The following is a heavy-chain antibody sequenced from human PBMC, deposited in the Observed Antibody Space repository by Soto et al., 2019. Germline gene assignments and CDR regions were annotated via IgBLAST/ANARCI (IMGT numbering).Heavy chain of an antibody. CDR1: GGSLSDYF. Sequence: SETLSLTFVVSGGSLSDYFWSWIRQPPGMALEWIGEINHLGSINYNPSLKSRVTMSVDTSKNQFSLTLNSVTAADTATYYCARGGISHWAYFYYMDVWDRGTTVTV. V-gene: IGHV4-34*01. CDR3: ARGGISHWAYFYYMDV. D-gene: IGHD2-21*01. J-gene: IGHJ6*03. CDR2: INHLGSI.